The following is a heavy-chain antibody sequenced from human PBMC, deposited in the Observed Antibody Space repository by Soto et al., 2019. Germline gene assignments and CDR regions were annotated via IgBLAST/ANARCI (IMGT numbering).Heavy chain of an antibody. CDR2: INPNNGDT. CDR1: RYTFTGYY. V-gene: IGHV1-2*04. CDR3: AVQYYYGSGSYPYFDY. J-gene: IGHJ4*02. Sequence: ASVKGSCNATRYTFTGYYMHWVRQAPGQGLEYMGWINPNNGDTNYAQKFQGWVTMTRDTSITTAYMELSRLRSDDTAVYYCAVQYYYGSGSYPYFDYWGQGTLDTVSS. D-gene: IGHD3-10*01.